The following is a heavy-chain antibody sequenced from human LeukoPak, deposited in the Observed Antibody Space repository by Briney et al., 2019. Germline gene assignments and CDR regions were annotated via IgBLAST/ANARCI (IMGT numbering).Heavy chain of an antibody. CDR1: GFTFSSYS. CDR2: ISSSSSYI. Sequence: GGSLRLSCAASGFTFSSYSMNWVRQAPGKGLEWVSSISSSSSYICYADSVKGRFTISRDNAKNSLYLQMNSLRAEDTAVYYCARGLSSSRPHYFDYWGRGTLVTIS. CDR3: ARGLSSSRPHYFDY. V-gene: IGHV3-21*01. J-gene: IGHJ4*02. D-gene: IGHD6-13*01.